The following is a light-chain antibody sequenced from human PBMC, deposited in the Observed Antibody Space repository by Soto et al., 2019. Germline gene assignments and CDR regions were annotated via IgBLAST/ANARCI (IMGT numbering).Light chain of an antibody. J-gene: IGKJ1*01. Sequence: DIQMTQSPSTLSASLGDRVTITCRASQSVSSLLAWYQQKPGKAPKLLIYDASSLETGVPSRFSGSGSGTEFTLTISSLQPDDFATYYCQQYNIYPWTFGQGTKVEIK. CDR1: QSVSSL. V-gene: IGKV1-5*01. CDR2: DAS. CDR3: QQYNIYPWT.